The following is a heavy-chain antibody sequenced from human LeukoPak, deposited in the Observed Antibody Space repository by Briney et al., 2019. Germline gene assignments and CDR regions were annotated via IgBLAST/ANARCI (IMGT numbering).Heavy chain of an antibody. CDR1: GYTFSMYW. CDR3: ARGGTYDI. CDR2: IKQDGSQE. V-gene: IGHV3-7*01. Sequence: GGSLRLSCVASGYTFSMYWMTWFRQAPGKGLEWVANIKQDGSQENYVDSVKGRFSISRDNAKKSLYLQMNSLRDEDTAVYYCARGGTYDIWGPGTRVTVSS. J-gene: IGHJ3*02.